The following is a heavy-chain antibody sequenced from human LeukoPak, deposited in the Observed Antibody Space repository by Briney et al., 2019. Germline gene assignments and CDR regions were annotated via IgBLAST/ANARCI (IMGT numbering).Heavy chain of an antibody. Sequence: PGGSLRLSCAVSGFTLRDFAMHWVRQAPGKGLEWVSGISWDSGSIGYADTVKGRFTVSRDNAKNFLYLQMNSLRVEDTAVYYCARAGSYYNSFEFWGQGTMVTVSS. D-gene: IGHD1-26*01. CDR3: ARAGSYYNSFEF. V-gene: IGHV3-9*01. CDR1: GFTLRDFA. CDR2: ISWDSGSI. J-gene: IGHJ3*01.